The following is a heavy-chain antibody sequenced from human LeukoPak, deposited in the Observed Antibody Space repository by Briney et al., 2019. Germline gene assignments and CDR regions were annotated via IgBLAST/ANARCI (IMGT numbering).Heavy chain of an antibody. CDR2: ISSSSSTI. CDR1: GFTFSSYS. V-gene: IGHV3-48*04. Sequence: GGSLRLSCAASGFTFSSYSMNWVRQAPGKGLEWVSYISSSSSTIYYADSVKGRFTISRDNAKNSLYLQMSSLRAEDTAVYYCVSAPPPVLWFGEYGVGYWGQGTLVTVSS. D-gene: IGHD3-10*01. CDR3: VSAPPPVLWFGEYGVGY. J-gene: IGHJ4*02.